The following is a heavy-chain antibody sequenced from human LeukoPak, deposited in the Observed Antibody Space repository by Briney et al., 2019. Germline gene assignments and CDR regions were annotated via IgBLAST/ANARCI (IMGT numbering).Heavy chain of an antibody. CDR2: INHSGST. CDR3: ARTAYHSHYNSGNYIYYYYMDI. CDR1: GGSFSGYY. Sequence: SETLSLTCAVYGGSFSGYYWSWIRQPPGKGLEWIGEINHSGSTNYNPSLKSRVTISVDTSKNRFSLNLRSVTAADTAVYYCARTAYHSHYNSGNYIYYYYMDIWGKGTTVTISS. D-gene: IGHD3-10*01. V-gene: IGHV4-34*01. J-gene: IGHJ6*03.